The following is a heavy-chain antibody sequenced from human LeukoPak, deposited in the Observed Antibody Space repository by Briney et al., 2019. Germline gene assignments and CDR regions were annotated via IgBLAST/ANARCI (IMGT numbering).Heavy chain of an antibody. V-gene: IGHV1-69*05. CDR1: GGTFSSYA. CDR2: IIPIFGTA. J-gene: IGHJ4*02. CDR3: ARDRDHVPCYY. Sequence: ASVKVSCKASGGTFSSYAISWVRQAPGQGLEWMGGIIPIFGTANYAQKFQGRVTITTDDSTSTAYMELSSLRSEDTAVYYCARDRDHVPCYYWGQGTLSPSLQ. D-gene: IGHD1-14*01.